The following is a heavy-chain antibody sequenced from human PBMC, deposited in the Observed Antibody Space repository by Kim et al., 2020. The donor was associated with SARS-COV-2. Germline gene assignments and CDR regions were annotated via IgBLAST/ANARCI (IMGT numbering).Heavy chain of an antibody. CDR2: ISAYNGNT. D-gene: IGHD2-2*01. CDR1: GYTFTSYG. Sequence: ASVKVSCKASGYTFTSYGISWVRQAPGQGLEWMGWISAYNGNTNYAQKLQGRVTMTTDTSTSTAYMELRSLRSDDTAVYYCARDLIGGSSTTLAYYYYGMDVWGQGTTVTVSS. V-gene: IGHV1-18*04. CDR3: ARDLIGGSSTTLAYYYYGMDV. J-gene: IGHJ6*02.